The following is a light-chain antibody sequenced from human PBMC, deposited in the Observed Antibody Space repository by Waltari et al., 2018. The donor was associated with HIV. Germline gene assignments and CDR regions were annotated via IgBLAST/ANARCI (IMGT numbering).Light chain of an antibody. CDR2: GNV. V-gene: IGLV1-40*01. CDR1: SSNIGAGAD. J-gene: IGLJ3*02. CDR3: QSYDSSLSGSV. Sequence: QSVLTQPPSVAGAPGQRVTISCTGSSSNIGAGADGKCYQQFPGSAPKLLINGNVNRPSGVPDRFSDSKSGTSASLAITGLQAEDEADYYCQSYDSSLSGSVFGGGTKLTVL.